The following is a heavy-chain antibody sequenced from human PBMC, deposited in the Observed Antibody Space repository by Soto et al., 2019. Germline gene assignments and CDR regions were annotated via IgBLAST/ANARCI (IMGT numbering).Heavy chain of an antibody. D-gene: IGHD3-10*01. J-gene: IGHJ4*02. CDR1: GGSISSSSYY. Sequence: QLQLQESGPGLVKPSETLSLTCTVSGGSISSSSYYWGWIRQPPGKGLEWIGSIYYSGSTYYNPSLKSRVTISVDTSKNQFPLKLSSVTAADTAVYYCARLAPRMVRGVIPWYYWGQGTLVTVSS. CDR2: IYYSGST. CDR3: ARLAPRMVRGVIPWYY. V-gene: IGHV4-39*01.